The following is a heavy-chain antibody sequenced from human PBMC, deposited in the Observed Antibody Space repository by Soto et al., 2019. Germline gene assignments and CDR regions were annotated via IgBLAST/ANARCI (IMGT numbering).Heavy chain of an antibody. CDR2: VYYTGST. V-gene: IGHV4-59*11. CDR3: ARANWYSEY. Sequence: QVHLQESGPGLVKPSETLALTCSVSGGSINNHYWSWIRQPPGKGLEWIGYVYYTGSTNYHPSLKGRVTMSVDTSKNQFSLNLTSLTAADTSIYYCARANWYSEYWGQGTLVTVSS. D-gene: IGHD7-27*01. J-gene: IGHJ4*02. CDR1: GGSINNHY.